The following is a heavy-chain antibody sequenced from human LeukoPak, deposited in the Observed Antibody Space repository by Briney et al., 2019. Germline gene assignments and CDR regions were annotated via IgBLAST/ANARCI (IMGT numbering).Heavy chain of an antibody. V-gene: IGHV4-34*01. D-gene: IGHD2-15*01. CDR1: GGSFSGYY. CDR3: ARDIVVVVAAIYYYYGMDV. CDR2: INHSGST. Sequence: PSETLSLTCAVYGGSFSGYYWSWIRQPPGKGLEWIGEINHSGSTNYNPSLKSRVTISVDTSKNQLSLKLSSVTAADTAVYYCARDIVVVVAAIYYYYGMDVWGQGTTVTVSS. J-gene: IGHJ6*02.